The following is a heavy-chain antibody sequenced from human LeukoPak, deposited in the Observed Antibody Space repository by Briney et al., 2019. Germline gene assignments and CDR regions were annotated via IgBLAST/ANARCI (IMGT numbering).Heavy chain of an antibody. J-gene: IGHJ3*02. CDR1: GGTFSSYA. CDR3: AGRMSGGWYSDDAFDI. Sequence: SVKVSCKASGGTFSSYAISWVRQAPGQGLEWMGGIIPIFGTANYAQKFQGRVTITADESTSTAYMELSSLRSEDTAVYYCAGRMSGGWYSDDAFDIWGQGTMVTVSS. CDR2: IIPIFGTA. D-gene: IGHD6-19*01. V-gene: IGHV1-69*13.